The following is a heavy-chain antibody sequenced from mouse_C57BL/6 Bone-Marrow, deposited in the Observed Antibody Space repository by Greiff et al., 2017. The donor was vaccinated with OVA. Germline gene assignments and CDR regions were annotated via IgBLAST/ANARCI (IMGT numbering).Heavy chain of an antibody. J-gene: IGHJ2*01. CDR1: GFTFSDYY. V-gene: IGHV5-16*01. Sequence: EVKLVESEGGLVQPGSSMKLSCTASGFTFSDYYMAWVRQVPEKGLEWVANINYDGSSTYYLDSLKSRFIISRDNAKNILYLQMSSLKSEDTATYYCARERGYYDYDREYYFDYWGQGTTLTVSS. D-gene: IGHD2-4*01. CDR2: INYDGSST. CDR3: ARERGYYDYDREYYFDY.